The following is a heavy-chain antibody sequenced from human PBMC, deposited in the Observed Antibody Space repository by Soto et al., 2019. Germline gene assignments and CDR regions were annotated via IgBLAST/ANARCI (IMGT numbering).Heavy chain of an antibody. J-gene: IGHJ6*02. Sequence: QVQLQESGPGLVKPSETLSLTCTVSGGSVSSGSYYWSWIRQPPGKGLEWIGYIYYSGSTNYNPSLKSRVTISVDTSKNQFSLKLSSVTAADTAVYYCARAPVVVVPAGLISYYGMDVWGQGTTVTVSS. CDR3: ARAPVVVVPAGLISYYGMDV. V-gene: IGHV4-61*01. D-gene: IGHD2-2*01. CDR1: GGSVSSGSYY. CDR2: IYYSGST.